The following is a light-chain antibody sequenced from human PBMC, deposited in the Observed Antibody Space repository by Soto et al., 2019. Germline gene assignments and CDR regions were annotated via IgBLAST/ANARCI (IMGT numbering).Light chain of an antibody. Sequence: EIVLTQSPATLSLSPGERATLSCRASQSVSSYLAWYQQKPGQAPRLLIYDASNRATGIPARFSGSGSGTDFSLTISSLEPEDFAVYYCQKHSNWPRLTFGGGTKVDIK. CDR1: QSVSSY. CDR2: DAS. CDR3: QKHSNWPRLT. J-gene: IGKJ4*01. V-gene: IGKV3-11*01.